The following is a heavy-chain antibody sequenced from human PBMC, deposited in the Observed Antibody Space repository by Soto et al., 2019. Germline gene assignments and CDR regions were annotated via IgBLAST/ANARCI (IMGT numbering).Heavy chain of an antibody. CDR3: ARGLGDSGKYYFDY. CDR2: IHYSGDT. V-gene: IGHV4-59*08. CDR1: GGSISDHY. Sequence: SETLSLTCTVSGGSISDHYWSWIRQPPGKGLEWIGYIHYSGDTDQNPSLKGRVTISVDMSENQFSLKLNSVTAADTAVYFCARGLGDSGKYYFDYWGQGTLVTVSS. D-gene: IGHD3-10*01. J-gene: IGHJ4*02.